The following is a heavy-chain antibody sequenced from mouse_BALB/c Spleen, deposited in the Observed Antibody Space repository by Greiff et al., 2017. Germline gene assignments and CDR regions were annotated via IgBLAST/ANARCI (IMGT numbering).Heavy chain of an antibody. CDR1: GYTFTDYV. Sequence: QVQLKESGPELVKPGASVKMSCKASGYTFTDYVISWVKQRTGQGLEWIGEIYPGSGSTYYNEKFKGKATLTADKSSNTAYMQLSSLTSEDSAVYFCARKGDYGNFFFAYWGQGTLVTVSA. V-gene: IGHV1-77*01. CDR2: IYPGSGST. J-gene: IGHJ3*01. CDR3: ARKGDYGNFFFAY. D-gene: IGHD2-1*01.